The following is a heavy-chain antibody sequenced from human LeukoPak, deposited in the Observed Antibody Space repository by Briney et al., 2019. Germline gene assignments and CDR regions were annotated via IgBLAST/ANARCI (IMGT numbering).Heavy chain of an antibody. CDR1: GGSIRSYY. CDR2: IYTSGST. CDR3: ARSPDAMGLYYYMDV. D-gene: IGHD2-2*01. V-gene: IGHV4-4*09. Sequence: PSETLSLTCTVSGGSIRSYYWSWIRQPPGKGLEGIGYIYTSGSTNYNPSLKSRVTISVDTSKNQFSLKLSSVTAADTAVYYCARSPDAMGLYYYMDVWGKGTTVTVSS. J-gene: IGHJ6*03.